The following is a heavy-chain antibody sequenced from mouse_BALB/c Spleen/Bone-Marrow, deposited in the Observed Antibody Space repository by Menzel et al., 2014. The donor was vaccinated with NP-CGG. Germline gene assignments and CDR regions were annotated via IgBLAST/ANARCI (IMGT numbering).Heavy chain of an antibody. CDR3: ARSPYDGYYVFAY. J-gene: IGHJ3*01. CDR2: ITYSGYT. CDR1: GDSITSGY. D-gene: IGHD2-3*01. Sequence: DVQLVESGPSLVTPSQTLSLTCSVTGDSITSGYWNWIRKFPGNKLEYMGYITYSGYTYYNPSLKSRISFTRDTSKNQFYLQLNSVTTEDTATYYCARSPYDGYYVFAYWGQGTLVTVSA. V-gene: IGHV3-8*02.